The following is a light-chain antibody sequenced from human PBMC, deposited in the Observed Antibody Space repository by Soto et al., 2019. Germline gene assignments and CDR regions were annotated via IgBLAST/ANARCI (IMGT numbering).Light chain of an antibody. Sequence: QSVLTQPPSASGSPGQSVTISCTGTSSDVGGYNYVSWYQQHPGKAPKLMIYEVSKRPSGVPDRFSGSKSGNTASLTVSGLQAEDEADYYCTSYAGDTSLGVLGGGTKLIVL. CDR3: TSYAGDTSLGV. V-gene: IGLV2-8*01. CDR1: SSDVGGYNY. CDR2: EVS. J-gene: IGLJ3*02.